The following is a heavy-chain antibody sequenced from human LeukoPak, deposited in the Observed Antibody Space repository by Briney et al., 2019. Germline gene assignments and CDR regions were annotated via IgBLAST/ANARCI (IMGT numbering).Heavy chain of an antibody. CDR1: GFTFSSYA. Sequence: PGGSLRLSCAASGFTFSSYAMSWVCQAPGKGLEWVSAVSDGGDRSYHADSVKGRFSISRDNSKNTVHLQMDSLRAEDTAIYYCVAVRGVPYSFDYWGQGALVTVSS. CDR2: VSDGGDRS. V-gene: IGHV3-23*01. D-gene: IGHD3-10*01. J-gene: IGHJ4*02. CDR3: VAVRGVPYSFDY.